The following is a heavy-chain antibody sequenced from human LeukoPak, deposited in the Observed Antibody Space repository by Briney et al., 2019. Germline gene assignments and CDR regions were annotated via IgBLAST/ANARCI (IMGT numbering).Heavy chain of an antibody. CDR2: INHSGST. J-gene: IGHJ4*02. Sequence: SETLSLTCAVYGGSFSGYYWSWIRQPPGKGLEWIGEINHSGSTNYNPSLKSRVTISVDTSKNQFSLKLSSVTAADTAVYYCARGPYYCDSSGYSLDYWGQGTLVTVSS. CDR3: ARGPYYCDSSGYSLDY. CDR1: GGSFSGYY. D-gene: IGHD3-22*01. V-gene: IGHV4-34*01.